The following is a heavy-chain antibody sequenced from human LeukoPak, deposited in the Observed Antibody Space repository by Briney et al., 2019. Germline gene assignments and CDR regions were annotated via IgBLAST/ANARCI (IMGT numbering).Heavy chain of an antibody. J-gene: IGHJ4*02. CDR2: IYYSGST. CDR1: GGSISNYY. D-gene: IGHD1-26*01. V-gene: IGHV4-59*08. Sequence: PSETLSLTCTVSGGSISNYYWSWIRQPPGKGLEWIGYIYYSGSTNYNPSLKSRVTISVDTSKNQFSLKLSSVTAADTAVYYCARVGAISGEGDYWGQGTLVTVSS. CDR3: ARVGAISGEGDY.